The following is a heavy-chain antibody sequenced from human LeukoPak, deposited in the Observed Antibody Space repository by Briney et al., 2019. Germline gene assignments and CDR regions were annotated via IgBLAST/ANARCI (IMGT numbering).Heavy chain of an antibody. J-gene: IGHJ4*02. Sequence: PSETLSLTCAVYGGSFSGYYWSWIRQPPGKGLEWIGEINHSGSTNYNPSLKGRVTISVDTSKNQFSLKLTSVTAADTAVYYCARGAGWWNYWGQGILVTVSS. CDR3: ARGAGWWNY. CDR1: GGSFSGYY. CDR2: INHSGST. D-gene: IGHD2-15*01. V-gene: IGHV4-34*01.